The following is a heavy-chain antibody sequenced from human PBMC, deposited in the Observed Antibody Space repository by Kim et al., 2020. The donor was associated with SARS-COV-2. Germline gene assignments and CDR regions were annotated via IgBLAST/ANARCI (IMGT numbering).Heavy chain of an antibody. J-gene: IGHJ3*02. CDR3: VLELPRHDAFDI. Sequence: GDADSVKGRFTIASDNAKNSLYLQMNSLRAEDTALYYCVLELPRHDAFDIWGQGTMVTVSS. V-gene: IGHV3-9*01. D-gene: IGHD1-7*01.